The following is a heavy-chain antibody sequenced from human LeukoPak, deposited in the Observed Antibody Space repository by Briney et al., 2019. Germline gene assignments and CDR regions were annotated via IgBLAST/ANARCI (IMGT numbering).Heavy chain of an antibody. CDR1: GGTFSSYG. D-gene: IGHD2-2*01. Sequence: SVKVSCKASGGTFSSYGISWVRQAPGQGLEWMGRIIPILGIANYAQKFQGRVTITADKSTSTAYMELSSLRSEDTAVYYCARELGDCSSTSCPFDYWGQGTLVTVSS. V-gene: IGHV1-69*04. J-gene: IGHJ4*02. CDR3: ARELGDCSSTSCPFDY. CDR2: IIPILGIA.